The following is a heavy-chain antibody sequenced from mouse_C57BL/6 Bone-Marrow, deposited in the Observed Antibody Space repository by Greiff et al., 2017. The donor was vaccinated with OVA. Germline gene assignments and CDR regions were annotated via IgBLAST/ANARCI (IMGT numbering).Heavy chain of an antibody. CDR1: GFNIKDDY. D-gene: IGHD2-1*01. CDR2: IDPENGDN. CDR3: TSYGNCDY. V-gene: IGHV14-4*01. Sequence: EVQLQQSGAELVRPGASVKLSCTASGFNIKDDYMHWVKQRPEQGLEWIGWIDPENGDNESASKFQGKATITANTSSNTAYLQLSSLTSEDTAVYYCTSYGNCDYWGQGTTLTGSS. J-gene: IGHJ2*01.